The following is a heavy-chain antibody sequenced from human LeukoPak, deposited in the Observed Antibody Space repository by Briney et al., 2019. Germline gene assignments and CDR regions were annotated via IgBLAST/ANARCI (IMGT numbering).Heavy chain of an antibody. CDR3: VTIFGVVAPGAFDI. V-gene: IGHV3-21*01. Sequence: PGGSLRLSCAASGFTFSSYAMSWVRQAPGKGLEWVSSISSSSSYIYYADSVKGRFTISRDNAKNSLYLQMNSLRAEDTAVYYCVTIFGVVAPGAFDIWGQGTMVTVSS. D-gene: IGHD3-3*01. CDR2: ISSSSSYI. J-gene: IGHJ3*02. CDR1: GFTFSSYA.